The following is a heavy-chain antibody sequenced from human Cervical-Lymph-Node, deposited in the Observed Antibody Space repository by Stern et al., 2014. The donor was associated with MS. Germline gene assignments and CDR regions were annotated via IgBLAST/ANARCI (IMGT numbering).Heavy chain of an antibody. Sequence: MQLVQSGAELIRPGESLKISCKGSGYKFSIYWIAWVRQMPGKGLEWMGIIYPGDSETRYSPSFQGQVTMLADKSNSDAYLQWSSLNASDTAMYFCARQTTAWASDVWGQGTLVTVSS. CDR2: IYPGDSET. D-gene: IGHD1-14*01. V-gene: IGHV5-51*01. CDR1: GYKFSIYW. J-gene: IGHJ4*02. CDR3: ARQTTAWASDV.